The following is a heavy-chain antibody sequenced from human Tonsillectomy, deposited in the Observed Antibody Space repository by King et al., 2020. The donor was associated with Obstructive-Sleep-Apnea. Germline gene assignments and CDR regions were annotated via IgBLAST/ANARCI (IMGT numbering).Heavy chain of an antibody. CDR2: MNPYSGNT. Sequence: QLVQSGAEVKKPGASVKVSCKASGYTFTSYDINWVRQATGQGLEWMGWMNPYSGNTAYAQKLQGRVTMTWNTSISTAYMELNSLTSEDTAVYSCARGTRSFDYWGQGTLVTVSS. CDR1: GYTFTSYD. J-gene: IGHJ4*02. CDR3: ARGTRSFDY. V-gene: IGHV1-8*01.